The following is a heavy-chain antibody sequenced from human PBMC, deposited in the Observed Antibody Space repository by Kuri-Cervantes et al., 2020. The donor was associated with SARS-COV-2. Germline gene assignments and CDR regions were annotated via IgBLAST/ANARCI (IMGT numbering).Heavy chain of an antibody. CDR1: GFTFSSYW. V-gene: IGHV3-7*01. J-gene: IGHJ3*02. CDR2: IKQDGSEK. Sequence: GGSLRLSCAASGFTFSSYWMSWVRQAPGKGLEWVANIKQDGSEKYYVDSVKGRFTISRDNAKNSLYLQMNCLRAEDTAVYYCARHRMADAFDIWGQGTMVTVSS. CDR3: ARHRMADAFDI. D-gene: IGHD2-8*01.